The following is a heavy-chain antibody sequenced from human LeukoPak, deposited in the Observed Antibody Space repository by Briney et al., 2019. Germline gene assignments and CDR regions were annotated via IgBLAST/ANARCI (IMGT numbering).Heavy chain of an antibody. V-gene: IGHV4-59*11. Sequence: ASETLSLTCNVSGESISSHYWSWTRQSPGKGLEWIGYITNSGTTKFNPSLKSRVTISRDTSKNQISLRLSSVTAADTAVYYCAREIGGYSYGYVPREVSYYFDYWGQGTLVTVSS. CDR1: GESISSHY. J-gene: IGHJ4*02. CDR3: AREIGGYSYGYVPREVSYYFDY. CDR2: ITNSGTT. D-gene: IGHD5-18*01.